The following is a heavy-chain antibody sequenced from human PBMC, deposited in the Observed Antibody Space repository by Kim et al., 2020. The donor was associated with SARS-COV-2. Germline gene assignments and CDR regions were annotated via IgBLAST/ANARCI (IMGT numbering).Heavy chain of an antibody. J-gene: IGHJ3*01. Sequence: GGSLRLSCVGSGFTFGTYCMSWVRQAPGKGLEWVSGISGSGFDTYSVDSVKGRFAMSRDNSKHTLYLQMDNLRAEDTAVYFCAKGQPAAGTWLERFDAF. V-gene: IGHV3-23*01. CDR3: AKGQPAAGTWLERFDAF. CDR1: GFTFGTYC. CDR2: ISGSGFDT. D-gene: IGHD6-13*01.